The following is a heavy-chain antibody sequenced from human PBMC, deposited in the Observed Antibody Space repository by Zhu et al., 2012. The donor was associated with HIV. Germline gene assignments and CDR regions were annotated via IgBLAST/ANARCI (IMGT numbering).Heavy chain of an antibody. D-gene: IGHD5-18*01. V-gene: IGHV4-30-4*01. CDR2: FFSSENT. J-gene: IGHJ5*02. Sequence: QVQLKESGPGLVKPSQTLSLTCTVSGDSISSGDYYWSWIRQPPGKGLEWIGYFFSSENTYYNPSLKSRVTISVDTSKNQVSLKLSYVTVADTAVYYCAGVGYSHRTFDPWGQGTLVTVSS. CDR3: AGVGYSHRTFDP. CDR1: GDSISSGDYY.